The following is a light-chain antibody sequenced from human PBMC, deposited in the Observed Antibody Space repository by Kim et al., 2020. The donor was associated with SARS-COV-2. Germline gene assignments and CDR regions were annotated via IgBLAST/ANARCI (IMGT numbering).Light chain of an antibody. CDR2: GRN. J-gene: IGLJ2*01. Sequence: SSELTQDPVASVALGQTVTITCQGDSLRSYYATWYQQKPRQAPVLVIYGRNTRPSGIPDRISGSASGNTASLTISGTQAADEGDFYCQSRDSGGNVVFGGGTQLTVL. CDR3: QSRDSGGNVV. V-gene: IGLV3-19*01. CDR1: SLRSYY.